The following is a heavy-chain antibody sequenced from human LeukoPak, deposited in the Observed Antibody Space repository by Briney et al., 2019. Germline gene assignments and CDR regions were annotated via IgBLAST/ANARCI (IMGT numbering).Heavy chain of an antibody. J-gene: IGHJ4*02. D-gene: IGHD3-16*01. CDR3: AKDTSLRHYDYVWGSSPAFDY. CDR2: ISGSGVST. Sequence: GGSLRLSCAASGFTFSDYYMSWIRQAPGKGLEWVSGISGSGVSTYYADSVKGRFTISRDNSKNTLYLQMNSLRAEDTAVYYCAKDTSLRHYDYVWGSSPAFDYWGQGTLVTVSS. CDR1: GFTFSDYY. V-gene: IGHV3-23*01.